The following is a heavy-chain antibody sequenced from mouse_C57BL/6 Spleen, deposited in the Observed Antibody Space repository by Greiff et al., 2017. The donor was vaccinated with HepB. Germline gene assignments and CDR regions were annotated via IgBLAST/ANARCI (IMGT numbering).Heavy chain of an antibody. CDR1: GYTFTDYY. CDR3: ARAYYYGSSYHAMDY. J-gene: IGHJ4*01. D-gene: IGHD1-1*01. Sequence: VQLQQSGPELVKPGASVKISCKASGYTFTDYYMNWVKQSHGKSLEWIGDINPNNGGTSYNQKFKGKATLTVDKSSSTAYMQLSSLTSEDSAVYYCARAYYYGSSYHAMDYWGQGTSVTVSS. V-gene: IGHV1-26*01. CDR2: INPNNGGT.